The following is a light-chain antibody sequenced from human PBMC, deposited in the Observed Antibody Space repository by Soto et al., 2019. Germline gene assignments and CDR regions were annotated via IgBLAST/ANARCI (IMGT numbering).Light chain of an antibody. J-gene: IGLJ1*01. CDR1: RSNIGNNY. Sequence: QSVLTQPPSVSAAPGQTVTISCSGSRSNIGNNYVSWYQQLPGTAPKLLIYDNNKRPSGIPDRFSGSKSGTSATLGITGLQTGDEADYYCGTWDSSLSAGVFGTGTKVTVL. CDR2: DNN. V-gene: IGLV1-51*01. CDR3: GTWDSSLSAGV.